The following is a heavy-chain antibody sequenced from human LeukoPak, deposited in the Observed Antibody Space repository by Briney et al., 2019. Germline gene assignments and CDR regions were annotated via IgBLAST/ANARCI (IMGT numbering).Heavy chain of an antibody. V-gene: IGHV3-23*01. CDR1: GFTFSDYY. J-gene: IGHJ4*02. Sequence: GGSLRLSCAASGFTFSDYYMSWVRQAPGKGLEWVSAITGSGGSTYYADSVKGRFTISRDNSKNTLYLQMNSLRAEDTAVYYCAKDSYYYDSSSYYYNYYFDYWGQGTLVTVSS. D-gene: IGHD3-22*01. CDR3: AKDSYYYDSSSYYYNYYFDY. CDR2: ITGSGGST.